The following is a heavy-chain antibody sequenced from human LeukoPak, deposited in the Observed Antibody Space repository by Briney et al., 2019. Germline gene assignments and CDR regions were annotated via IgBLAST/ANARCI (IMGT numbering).Heavy chain of an antibody. Sequence: PGGSLRLSCAASGFTFSSYGMHWVRQAPGKGLEWVAFIRYDESNKYYADSVKGRFTISRDNSKNTLYLQMNSLRAKDTAVYYCAKAASASAAIDYWGQGTLVTVSS. CDR3: AKAASASAAIDY. D-gene: IGHD2-2*01. CDR1: GFTFSSYG. J-gene: IGHJ4*02. CDR2: IRYDESNK. V-gene: IGHV3-30*02.